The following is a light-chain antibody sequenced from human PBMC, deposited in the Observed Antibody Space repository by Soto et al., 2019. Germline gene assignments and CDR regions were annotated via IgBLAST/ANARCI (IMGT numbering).Light chain of an antibody. CDR3: QQRSNQLT. Sequence: EIVLTQSPATLSLSPGERATLSCRASQSVSSYLAWYQQKPGQAPRLLIYDASNRATGIPARFSGSGSGTDFTLTISSLEPEDFAVYYCQQRSNQLTFXGGPKVDIK. V-gene: IGKV3-11*01. CDR2: DAS. CDR1: QSVSSY. J-gene: IGKJ4*01.